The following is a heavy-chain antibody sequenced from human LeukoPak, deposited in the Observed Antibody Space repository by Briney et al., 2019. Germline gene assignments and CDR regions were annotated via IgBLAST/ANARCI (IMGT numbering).Heavy chain of an antibody. CDR2: ISAYNGNT. CDR3: ARPLYYYGSGSFNNWFDP. CDR1: GYIFNSYG. Sequence: ASVKVSCKASGYIFNSYGISWVRQAPGQGLEWMGWISAYNGNTNYAQKLQGRVTMTTDTSTSTAYMELRSLRSDDTAVYYCARPLYYYGSGSFNNWFDPWGQGTLVTVSS. V-gene: IGHV1-18*01. J-gene: IGHJ5*02. D-gene: IGHD3-10*01.